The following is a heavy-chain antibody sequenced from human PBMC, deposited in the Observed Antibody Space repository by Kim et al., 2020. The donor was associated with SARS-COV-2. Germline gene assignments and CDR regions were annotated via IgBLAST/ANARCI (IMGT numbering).Heavy chain of an antibody. D-gene: IGHD6-19*01. CDR1: GGSISSYY. V-gene: IGHV4-4*07. J-gene: IGHJ6*02. CDR3: ARVSVSVHYYGMDV. Sequence: SETLSLTCTVSGGSISSYYWSWIRQPAGKGLEWIGRIYTSGSTNYNPSLKSRVTMSVDTSKNQLSLKLSSVTAADTAVYYCARVSVSVHYYGMDVWGQGTTVTVSS. CDR2: IYTSGST.